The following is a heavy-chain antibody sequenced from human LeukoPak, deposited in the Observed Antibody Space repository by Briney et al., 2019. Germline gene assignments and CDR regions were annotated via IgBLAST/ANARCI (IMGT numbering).Heavy chain of an antibody. CDR3: AKGYSSGWTPFDY. Sequence: GGSLRLSCAASEFSVSSNYMTWVRQAPGKGLEWVSLIYSDGSTYYADSVKGRFAFSRDNSKNTVYLQMNSLRAEDTAVYYCAKGYSSGWTPFDYWGQGTQVTVSS. D-gene: IGHD6-19*01. J-gene: IGHJ4*02. CDR1: EFSVSSNY. CDR2: IYSDGST. V-gene: IGHV3-53*01.